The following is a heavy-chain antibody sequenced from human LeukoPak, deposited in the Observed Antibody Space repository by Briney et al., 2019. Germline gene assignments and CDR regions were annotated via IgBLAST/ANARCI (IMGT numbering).Heavy chain of an antibody. D-gene: IGHD3-3*01. CDR3: ARADGSYYDFWSGYLIDY. CDR1: GFTFSSYA. CDR2: ISYDGSNK. Sequence: GGSLRLSCAASGFTFSSYAMHWVRQAPGKGLEWVAVISYDGSNKYYADSVKGRFTISRDNSKNTLYLQMNSLRAEDTAVYYCARADGSYYDFWSGYLIDYWGQGTLVTVSS. V-gene: IGHV3-30-3*01. J-gene: IGHJ4*02.